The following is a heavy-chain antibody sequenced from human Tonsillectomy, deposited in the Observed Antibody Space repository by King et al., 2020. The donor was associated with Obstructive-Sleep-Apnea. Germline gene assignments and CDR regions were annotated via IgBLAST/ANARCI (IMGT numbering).Heavy chain of an antibody. Sequence: DVQLVESGGGLVQPGGSLRLSCVVSGFTFSSSWMAWVRQAPGKGLEWVANIEDNGREKSYVDSARGRYTISRDNAKNSLFLQMTNLRAEDTAVYYCARHQDWKFDYWGQGTLVTVSS. D-gene: IGHD1-1*01. V-gene: IGHV3-7*03. J-gene: IGHJ4*02. CDR1: GFTFSSSW. CDR3: ARHQDWKFDY. CDR2: IEDNGREK.